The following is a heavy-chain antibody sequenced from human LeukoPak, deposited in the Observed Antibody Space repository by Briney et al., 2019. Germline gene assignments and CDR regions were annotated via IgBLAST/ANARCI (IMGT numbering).Heavy chain of an antibody. CDR2: IKSKTDGGTT. D-gene: IGHD2-2*01. CDR3: TTAKGYCSSTSCSERDYYYYGKDV. Sequence: GGPLRLSCAASGFTFSNAWMSWVRQAPGKGLEWVGRIKSKTDGGTTDYAAPVKGRFNISRDDSKNTLYLQINSLKTEDTAVYYCTTAKGYCSSTSCSERDYYYYGKDVWGKGTTVTVSS. J-gene: IGHJ6*04. V-gene: IGHV3-15*01. CDR1: GFTFSNAW.